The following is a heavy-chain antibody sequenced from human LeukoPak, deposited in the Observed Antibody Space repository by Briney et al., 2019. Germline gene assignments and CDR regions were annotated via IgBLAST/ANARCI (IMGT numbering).Heavy chain of an antibody. CDR3: AGERIQLWLIEHAFDI. J-gene: IGHJ3*02. CDR2: ISSSSSYI. Sequence: GGSLRLSCAASGFTFSSYSMNWVRQAPGKGLEWVSSISSSSSYIYYADSVKGRFTISRDNAKNSLYLQMNSLRAEDTAVYYCAGERIQLWLIEHAFDIWGQGTTVTVSS. CDR1: GFTFSSYS. V-gene: IGHV3-21*01. D-gene: IGHD5-18*01.